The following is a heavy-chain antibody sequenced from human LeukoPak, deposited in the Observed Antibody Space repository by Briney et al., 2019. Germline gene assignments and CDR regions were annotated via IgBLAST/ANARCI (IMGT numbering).Heavy chain of an antibody. J-gene: IGHJ4*02. V-gene: IGHV4-59*01. D-gene: IGHD6-13*01. Sequence: PSETLSLTCTVSGGSISSYYWSWIRQPPGKGLEWIGYIYYSGSTNYNPSLKSRVTISVDMSKNQFSLKLSSVTAADTAMYYCARANPFRSWSLTDYWGQGTLVTVSS. CDR2: IYYSGST. CDR3: ARANPFRSWSLTDY. CDR1: GGSISSYY.